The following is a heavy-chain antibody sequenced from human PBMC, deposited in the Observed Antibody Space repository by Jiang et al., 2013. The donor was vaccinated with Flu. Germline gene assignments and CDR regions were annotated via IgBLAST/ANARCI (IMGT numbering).Heavy chain of an antibody. J-gene: IGHJ4*02. CDR2: IYYSGST. V-gene: IGHV4-39*07. Sequence: SGSGLVKPSETLSLTCTVSGGSISSSSYYWGWIRQPPGKGLEWIGSIYYSGSTYYNPSLKSRVTISVDTSKNQFSLKLSSVTAADTAVYYCARHRGGGSSGRGAFGYWGQGTLVTVSS. D-gene: IGHD6-19*01. CDR1: GGSISSSSYY. CDR3: ARHRGGGSSGRGAFGY.